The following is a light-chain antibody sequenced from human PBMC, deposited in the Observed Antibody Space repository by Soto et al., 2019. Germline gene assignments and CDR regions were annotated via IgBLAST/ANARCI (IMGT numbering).Light chain of an antibody. CDR3: ATWDDSLSGYV. CDR1: SSNIGSNY. V-gene: IGLV1-47*02. J-gene: IGLJ1*01. CDR2: YNN. Sequence: QSVLTQPPSASGTPGQRVTISCSGRSSNIGSNYVYWYHQLPGTAPKLLIYYNNQRPSGVPDRFSGSKSGTSASLAISGLRSEDEADYYCATWDDSLSGYVFGTGTKVT.